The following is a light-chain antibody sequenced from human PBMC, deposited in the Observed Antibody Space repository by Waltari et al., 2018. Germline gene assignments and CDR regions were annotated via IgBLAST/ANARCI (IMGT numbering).Light chain of an antibody. V-gene: IGKV3-20*01. CDR1: QSVSSTY. CDR3: QQYLSTALT. J-gene: IGKJ4*01. CDR2: GLT. Sequence: ELVLTQSPGPLSLSPGESATLSCRASQSVSSTYLAWYQQRPGQAPRLLIYGLTSRASGIPDRFSGSVSGTDFTLTISRLEPEDFAVYYCQQYLSTALTFGGGTKVEIK.